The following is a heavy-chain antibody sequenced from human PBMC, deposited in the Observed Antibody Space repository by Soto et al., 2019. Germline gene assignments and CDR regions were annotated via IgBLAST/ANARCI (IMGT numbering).Heavy chain of an antibody. CDR2: IKEDGSQK. Sequence: GGSLRLSCAASGFTFSNYWMSWVRQAPGKGVEWVANIKEDGSQKNYVDSVKGRFTISRDNAKNSLFLQVNSLRAEDTAVYYCARGPFWGQGTLVTVSS. CDR3: ARGPF. V-gene: IGHV3-7*05. CDR1: GFTFSNYW. J-gene: IGHJ4*02.